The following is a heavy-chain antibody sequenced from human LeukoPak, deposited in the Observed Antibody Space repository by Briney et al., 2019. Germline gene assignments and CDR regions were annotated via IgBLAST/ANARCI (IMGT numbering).Heavy chain of an antibody. J-gene: IGHJ4*02. D-gene: IGHD3-22*01. CDR2: IWYDGSSK. CDR1: GFTFSSYG. CDR3: ARHFPFDSTGLLDY. Sequence: PGRSLRLSCAASGFTFSSYGMHWVRQAPGKGPEWVAVIWYDGSSKYYADSVKGRFIISRDNSKNTLYLQMNSLRAEDTAVYYCARHFPFDSTGLLDYWGQGTLVTVSS. V-gene: IGHV3-33*01.